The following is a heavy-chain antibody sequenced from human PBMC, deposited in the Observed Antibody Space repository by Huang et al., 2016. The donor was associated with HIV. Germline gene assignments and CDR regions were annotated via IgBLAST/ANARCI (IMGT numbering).Heavy chain of an antibody. CDR1: GGSIRSDNYY. V-gene: IGHV4-39*01. CDR3: ARLPGSITMIRGVITDPY. Sequence: QLQLQESGPGLVKPSETLSLTCTVSGGSIRSDNYYWGWIRQPPGKGLAWIGTISYSGSTYYNPSLKSRVTITVDTSKNQFSLKMRSVTAADTAVYYCARLPGSITMIRGVITDPYWGQGTLVTVSS. J-gene: IGHJ4*02. D-gene: IGHD3-10*01. CDR2: ISYSGST.